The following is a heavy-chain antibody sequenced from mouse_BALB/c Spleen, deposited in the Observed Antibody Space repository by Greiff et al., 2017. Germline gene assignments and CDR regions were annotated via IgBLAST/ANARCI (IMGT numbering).Heavy chain of an antibody. V-gene: IGHV1S137*01. CDR3: ARDGYYGSNYAMDY. CDR2: ISTYYGDA. CDR1: GYTFTDYA. Sequence: QVQLKESGAELVRPGVSVKISCKGSGYTFTDYAMHWVKQSHAKSLEWIGVISTYYGDASYNQKFKGKATMTVDKSSSTAYMELARLTSEDSAIYYCARDGYYGSNYAMDYWGQGTSVTVSA. D-gene: IGHD1-1*01. J-gene: IGHJ4*01.